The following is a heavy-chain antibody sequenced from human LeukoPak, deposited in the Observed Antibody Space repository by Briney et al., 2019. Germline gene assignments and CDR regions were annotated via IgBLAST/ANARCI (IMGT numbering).Heavy chain of an antibody. CDR2: IYTSGST. J-gene: IGHJ3*02. D-gene: IGHD3-9*01. CDR3: ASVYDILTGNAFDI. V-gene: IGHV4-61*02. Sequence: SETLSLTCTVSGGSISSGSYYWSWIRQPAGNGLEWIGRIYTSGSTNYNPSLKSRVTISVDTSKNQFSLKLSSVTAADTAVYYCASVYDILTGNAFDIWGQGTMVTVSS. CDR1: GGSISSGSYY.